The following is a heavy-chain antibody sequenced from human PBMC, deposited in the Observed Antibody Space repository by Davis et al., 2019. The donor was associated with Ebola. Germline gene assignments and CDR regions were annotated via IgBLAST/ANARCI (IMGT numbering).Heavy chain of an antibody. D-gene: IGHD6-19*01. V-gene: IGHV3-53*05. J-gene: IGHJ4*02. Sequence: GESLKISCAASGFTVSSNHMSWVRQAPGQGLEWVSVIYDQTTAYADSVRGRFIISRDKSNNTLYLDMNSLRVDDTAVYYCATTQWLREFDNWGQGTLVTVSS. CDR3: ATTQWLREFDN. CDR1: GFTVSSNH. CDR2: IYDQTT.